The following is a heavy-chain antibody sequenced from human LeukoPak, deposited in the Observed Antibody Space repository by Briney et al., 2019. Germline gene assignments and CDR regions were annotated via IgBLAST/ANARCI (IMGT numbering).Heavy chain of an antibody. D-gene: IGHD4-17*01. Sequence: SETLSLTCTVSGGSISSYYWSWIRQPPGKGLEWIGYIHYSGSTNYNPSLKSRVTISVDTSKNQFSLKLSSVTAADTAAYYCAREQYADLIFDSWGQGTLVTVSS. V-gene: IGHV4-59*01. J-gene: IGHJ4*02. CDR3: AREQYADLIFDS. CDR1: GGSISSYY. CDR2: IHYSGST.